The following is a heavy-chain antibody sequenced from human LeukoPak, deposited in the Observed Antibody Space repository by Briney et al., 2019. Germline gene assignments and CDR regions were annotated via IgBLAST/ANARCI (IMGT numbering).Heavy chain of an antibody. J-gene: IGHJ4*02. CDR2: INPNSGGT. V-gene: IGHV1-2*02. D-gene: IGHD5-18*01. CDR1: GYTFTAYY. CDR3: ARDTERVEGSYGYDY. Sequence: ASVKVSCKASGYTFTAYYIHWVRQAPGQGLEWMGWINPNSGGTNYAQKFQGRVTMTRDTSISTAYMELSRLRSDDTAVYYCARDTERVEGSYGYDYWGQGTLVTVSS.